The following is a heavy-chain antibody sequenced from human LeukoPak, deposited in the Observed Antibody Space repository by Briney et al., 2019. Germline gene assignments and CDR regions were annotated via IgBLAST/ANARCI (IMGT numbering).Heavy chain of an antibody. CDR3: ARDRGVVVVAASDAFDI. D-gene: IGHD2-15*01. Sequence: ASVKVSCKASGYTFTGYYMHWVRQAPGQGLVSMGWINPNSGGTNYAQNFQGRVTMTRDASISTAYMELSRLRSDDTAVYYCARDRGVVVVAASDAFDIWGQGTMVTVSS. CDR2: INPNSGGT. V-gene: IGHV1-2*02. J-gene: IGHJ3*02. CDR1: GYTFTGYY.